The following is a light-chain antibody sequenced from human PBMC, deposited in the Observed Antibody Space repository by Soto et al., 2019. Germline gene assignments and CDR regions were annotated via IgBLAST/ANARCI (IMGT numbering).Light chain of an antibody. Sequence: DIQMTQSPSSLSASVGDRVTITCRASQSISTFLNWYQQKPGKAPRLLIYAASRLQSGVPARFSGSGAETDFTLTITSLQPEDFGIYYCQQSYATVRTFGGGTKVDI. CDR1: QSISTF. CDR2: AAS. V-gene: IGKV1-39*01. CDR3: QQSYATVRT. J-gene: IGKJ4*01.